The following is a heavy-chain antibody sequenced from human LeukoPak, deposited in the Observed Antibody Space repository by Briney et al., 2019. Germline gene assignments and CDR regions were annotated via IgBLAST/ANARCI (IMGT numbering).Heavy chain of an antibody. D-gene: IGHD2-8*02. Sequence: GGSLRLSCAASVFTYSSYSMNWVRQAPGKGLEWVSYISSSSSTIYYADSVKGRFTISRDNAKNSLYLQMNSLRAEDTAVYYCARTRARATAGCWGQGTLVTVSS. CDR2: ISSSSSTI. CDR1: VFTYSSYS. CDR3: ARTRARATAGC. V-gene: IGHV3-48*01. J-gene: IGHJ4*02.